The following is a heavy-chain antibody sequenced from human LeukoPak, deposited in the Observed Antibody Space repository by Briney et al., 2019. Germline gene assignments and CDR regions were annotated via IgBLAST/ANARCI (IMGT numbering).Heavy chain of an antibody. CDR1: GFTFSSYA. V-gene: IGHV3-23*01. Sequence: GGSLRLSCAASGFTFSSYAISWVRQAPGKGLEWVSAISGSGGSTYYADSVKGRFTISRDNSKNTLYLQMNSLRAEDTAVYYCAKTASRLTGYSNTPFDYWGQGTLVTVSS. CDR3: AKTASRLTGYSNTPFDY. D-gene: IGHD3-9*01. CDR2: ISGSGGST. J-gene: IGHJ4*02.